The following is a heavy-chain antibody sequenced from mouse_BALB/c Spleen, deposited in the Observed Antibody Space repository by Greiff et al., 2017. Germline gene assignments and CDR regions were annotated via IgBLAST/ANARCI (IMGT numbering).Heavy chain of an antibody. V-gene: IGHV5-6-5*01. D-gene: IGHD2-14*01. CDR2: ISSGGST. CDR3: ARRYGYAMDY. Sequence: EVKMVESGGGLVKPGGSLKLSCAASGFTFSSYAMSWVRQTPEKRLEWVASISSGGSTYYPDSVKGRFTISRDNARNILYMQMSSLRSEDTAMYYCARRYGYAMDYWGQGTSVTVSS. CDR1: GFTFSSYA. J-gene: IGHJ4*01.